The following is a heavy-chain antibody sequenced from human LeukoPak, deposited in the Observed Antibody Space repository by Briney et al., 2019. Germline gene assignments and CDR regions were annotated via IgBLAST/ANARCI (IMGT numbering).Heavy chain of an antibody. CDR2: INHSGST. D-gene: IGHD3-3*01. CDR3: ASLRTYYDFWSGYYSPLPGY. J-gene: IGHJ4*02. Sequence: PSETLSLTCAVYGGSFSGYYWSWLRQPPGKGLEWIGEINHSGSTNYNPSLKSRVTTSVDTSKNQFSLKLSSVTAADTAVYYCASLRTYYDFWSGYYSPLPGYWRQGTLVTVSS. V-gene: IGHV4-34*01. CDR1: GGSFSGYY.